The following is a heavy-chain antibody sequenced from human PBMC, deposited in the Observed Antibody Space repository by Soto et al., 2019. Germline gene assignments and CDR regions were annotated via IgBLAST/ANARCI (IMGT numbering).Heavy chain of an antibody. D-gene: IGHD2-15*01. CDR3: ARVGALIRSVWYFDC. J-gene: IGHJ4*02. CDR1: GGSIRRSDYY. CDR2: IYYSGST. V-gene: IGHV4-30-4*01. Sequence: QVQLQESGPGLVKPSQTLSLTCTVSGGSIRRSDYYWSWVRQFPGRGLEWIGYIYYSGSTFYNPSLMSRGVVSVETSRYQFSLRLTSVTVAATAVDYCARVGALIRSVWYFDCWGQGIRVTVTS.